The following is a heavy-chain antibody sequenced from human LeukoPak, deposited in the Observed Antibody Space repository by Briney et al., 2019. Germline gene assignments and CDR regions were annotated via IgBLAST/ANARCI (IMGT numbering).Heavy chain of an antibody. CDR1: GGSISSSNW. D-gene: IGHD6-19*01. CDR2: IYYSGST. V-gene: IGHV4-4*02. J-gene: IGHJ4*02. Sequence: PSGTLSLTCAVSGGSISSSNWWSWVRQPPGKGLEWIGYIYYSGSTNYNPSLKSRVTISVDTSKNQFSLKLSSVTAADTAVYYCARARSGYSSGWYVGNVSYFDYWGQGTLVTVSS. CDR3: ARARSGYSSGWYVGNVSYFDY.